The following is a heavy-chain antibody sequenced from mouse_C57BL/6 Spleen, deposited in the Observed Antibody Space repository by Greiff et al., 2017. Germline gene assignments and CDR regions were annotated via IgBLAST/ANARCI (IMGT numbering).Heavy chain of an antibody. CDR2: IYPGDGDT. Sequence: QVQLKESGPELVKPGASVKISCKASGYAFSSSWMNWVKQRPGKGLEWIGRIYPGDGDTNYNGKFKGKATLTADKSSSTAYMQLSSLTSEDSAVYFCARRGDYGYAMDYWGQGTSVTVSS. V-gene: IGHV1-82*01. CDR1: GYAFSSSW. D-gene: IGHD2-4*01. CDR3: ARRGDYGYAMDY. J-gene: IGHJ4*01.